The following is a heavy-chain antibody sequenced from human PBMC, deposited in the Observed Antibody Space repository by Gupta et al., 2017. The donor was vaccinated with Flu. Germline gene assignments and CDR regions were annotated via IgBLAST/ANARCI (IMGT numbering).Heavy chain of an antibody. D-gene: IGHD2-2*02. J-gene: IGHJ4*02. Sequence: AMHWVRQASGKGLEWVGRIRSKANSYATAYAASVKGRFTISRDDSKNTAYLQMNSLKTEDTAVYYCTRGYCSSTSCYTFDYWGQGTLVNVSS. V-gene: IGHV3-73*01. CDR3: TRGYCSSTSCYTFDY. CDR2: IRSKANSYAT. CDR1: A.